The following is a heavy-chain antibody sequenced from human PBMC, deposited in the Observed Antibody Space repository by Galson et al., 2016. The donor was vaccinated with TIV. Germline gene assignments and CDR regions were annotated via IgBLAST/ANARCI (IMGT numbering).Heavy chain of an antibody. V-gene: IGHV2-5*02. CDR3: AHFNSQAWDSHYIDTCGDDAFDS. CDR2: IYWDDDK. Sequence: LVKPTQTLTLTCTFSGFSLSTSGVDVGWIRQPPGKALEWLALIYWDDDKRYSPSLKSRLTITKYTSKNHVVLTITNMDPVDTATYYCAHFNSQAWDSHYIDTCGDDAFDSWGQATMVTVSS. J-gene: IGHJ3*02. CDR1: GFSLSTSGVD. D-gene: IGHD3-22*01.